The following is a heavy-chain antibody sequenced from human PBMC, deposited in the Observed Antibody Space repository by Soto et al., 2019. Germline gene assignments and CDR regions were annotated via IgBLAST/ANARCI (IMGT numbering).Heavy chain of an antibody. CDR3: AREGYSSWWKCFDY. CDR2: IYSGGST. CDR1: GFTVSSNY. J-gene: IGHJ4*02. V-gene: IGHV3-66*02. D-gene: IGHD6-13*01. Sequence: GGSLRLSCAASGFTVSSNYMSWVRQAAGNGLEWVSVIYSGGSTYYANSVKGRFTISRDNAKTTLYVQMNILRAESMAMYYWAREGYSSWWKCFDYWGQGTLVTVSS.